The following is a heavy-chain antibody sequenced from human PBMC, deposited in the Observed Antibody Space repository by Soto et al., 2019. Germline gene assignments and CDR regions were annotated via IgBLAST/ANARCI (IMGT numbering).Heavy chain of an antibody. CDR3: ARLPGAFDI. V-gene: IGHV4-34*01. CDR1: GGSFTGHY. Sequence: QVQLQQWGTGLLKPSETLSLTCAVYGGSFTGHYWSWIRQPPGKGLEWIGEMSHSGSTNYNPPLKSRVTILGDTSKSQSSLNLTSVTAADTAVYYCARLPGAFDIWGQGTMVIVSS. J-gene: IGHJ3*02. D-gene: IGHD5-18*01. CDR2: MSHSGST.